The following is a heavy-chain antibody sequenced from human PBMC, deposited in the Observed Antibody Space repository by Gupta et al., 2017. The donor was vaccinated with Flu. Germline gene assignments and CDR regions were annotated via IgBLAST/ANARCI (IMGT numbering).Heavy chain of an antibody. J-gene: IGHJ4*02. D-gene: IGHD2-2*01. Sequence: IRQHPGRGLEWIGYIYYSGSTYYNPSLESRVTISVDTSKTQFSLKLSSVTAADTAVYYCARAGEYCSSTSCQNYFDDWGQGTLVTVSS. CDR3: ARAGEYCSSTSCQNYFDD. V-gene: IGHV4-31*02. CDR2: IYYSGST.